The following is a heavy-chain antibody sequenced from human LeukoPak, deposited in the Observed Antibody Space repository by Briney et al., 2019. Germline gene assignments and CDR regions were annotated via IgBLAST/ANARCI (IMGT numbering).Heavy chain of an antibody. D-gene: IGHD6-19*01. CDR1: GYTFTGYY. CDR2: INPNSGGT. CDR3: ARDPQWPVHYFDY. J-gene: IGHJ4*02. Sequence: GASVKVSCKASGYTFTGYYMHWVRQAPGQGLEWMGWINPNSGGTNYAQKFQGRVTMTRDTSISTAYMELSRLRSDDTAVYYCARDPQWPVHYFDYWGQGTLVTVSS. V-gene: IGHV1-2*02.